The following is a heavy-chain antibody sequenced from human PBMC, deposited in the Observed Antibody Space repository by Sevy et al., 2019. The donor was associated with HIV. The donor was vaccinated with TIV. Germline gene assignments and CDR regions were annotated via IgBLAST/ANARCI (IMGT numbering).Heavy chain of an antibody. Sequence: GGSLRLSCAASGFAFSNYYAMHWVRQAPGKGLEWVALISYDGSDKYYAHSVKGRFTISRDNFKNTLFLQMNSLTTEDTAAYYCARPRANYVDHYFFYAMDVWGQGTTVTVSS. CDR1: GFAFSNYYA. CDR2: ISYDGSDK. J-gene: IGHJ6*02. CDR3: ARPRANYVDHYFFYAMDV. V-gene: IGHV3-30-3*01. D-gene: IGHD4-17*01.